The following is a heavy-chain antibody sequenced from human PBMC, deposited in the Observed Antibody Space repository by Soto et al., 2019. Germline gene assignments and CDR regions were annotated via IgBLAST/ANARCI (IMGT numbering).Heavy chain of an antibody. V-gene: IGHV3-23*01. CDR1: GFSFSTYS. D-gene: IGHD4-17*01. J-gene: IGHJ4*02. CDR2: LSGGGSNT. CDR3: ARWDGYGDV. Sequence: EVQLLESGGGLVQPGGSLSLSCAASGFSFSTYSMAWVRQTPGKGLAWVSGLSGGGSNTFYADSVQGRFTISVDNSKNTVYLQMNSLRVEDTAVYYCARWDGYGDVWGQGTLVTVSS.